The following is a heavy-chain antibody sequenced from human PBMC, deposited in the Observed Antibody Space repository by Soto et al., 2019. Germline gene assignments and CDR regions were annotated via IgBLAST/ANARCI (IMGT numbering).Heavy chain of an antibody. V-gene: IGHV3-9*01. CDR2: ITWNSGSI. J-gene: IGHJ5*01. D-gene: IGHD3-10*01. CDR3: VKANTSRGNSVAWFDS. Sequence: EVQLVESGGGLVQPGRSLRLSCVASGFTFGDYAMHWVRQGPGKGLEWLSGITWNSGSIGYADSVKGRFTISRDNAKSSLHLQMNSLGLEDTALYYGVKANTSRGNSVAWFDSWGQGTLVSVSS. CDR1: GFTFGDYA.